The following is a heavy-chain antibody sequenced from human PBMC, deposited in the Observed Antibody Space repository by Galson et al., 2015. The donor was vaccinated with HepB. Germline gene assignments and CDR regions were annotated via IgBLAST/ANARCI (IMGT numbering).Heavy chain of an antibody. CDR2: IDPSDSYT. CDR3: ARSPPYTYYDILTGYP. D-gene: IGHD3-9*01. Sequence: QSGAAVKKPGESLRISCKGSGYSFTSYWISWVRQMPGKGLEWMGRIDPSDSYTNYSPSFQGHVTISADKSISTAYLQWSSLKASDTAMYYCARSPPYTYYDILTGYPWGQGTLVTVSS. J-gene: IGHJ5*02. CDR1: GYSFTSYW. V-gene: IGHV5-10-1*01.